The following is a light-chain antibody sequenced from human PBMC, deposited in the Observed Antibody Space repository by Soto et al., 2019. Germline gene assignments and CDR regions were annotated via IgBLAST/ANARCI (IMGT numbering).Light chain of an antibody. Sequence: QSVLTQPPAVSGAPWQRVTISCTGSSSNIGARFDVHWYRHLPGTAPKLLISVNTNGPSGVADRFSGSKSGTSASLAIAGLRAEDGADYYCKSYDSSLAGFVFGTGTKVPVL. V-gene: IGLV1-40*01. J-gene: IGLJ1*01. CDR2: VNT. CDR1: SSNIGARFD. CDR3: KSYDSSLAGFV.